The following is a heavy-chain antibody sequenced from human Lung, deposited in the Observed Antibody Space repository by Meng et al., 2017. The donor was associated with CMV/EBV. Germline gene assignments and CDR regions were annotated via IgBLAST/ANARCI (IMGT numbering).Heavy chain of an antibody. CDR3: ATDRPEVLAQIDY. Sequence: GGSLRLXCAASGFTFSSNDMHWVRQTTGKGLEWVSAIGTAGDTYYPGSVKGRFTISRENAKNSFYLQMNSLKTEDTAIYYCATDRPEVLAQIDYWGQGTLVTVSS. CDR2: IGTAGDT. CDR1: GFTFSSND. D-gene: IGHD3-3*02. J-gene: IGHJ4*02. V-gene: IGHV3-13*01.